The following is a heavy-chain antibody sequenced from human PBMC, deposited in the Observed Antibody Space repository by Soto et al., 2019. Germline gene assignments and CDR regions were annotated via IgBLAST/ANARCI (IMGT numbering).Heavy chain of an antibody. V-gene: IGHV5-51*01. Sequence: GESLKISCKGSGYSFTSYRIGWVRQMPGKGLEWMGIIYPGDSDTRYSPSFQGQITISADKSISTAYLQWSSLKASDTAMYYCARLCCSAYCYCGMDMWGQGTTGTVSS. CDR2: IYPGDSDT. CDR3: ARLCCSAYCYCGMDM. CDR1: GYSFTSYR. D-gene: IGHD2-15*01. J-gene: IGHJ6*02.